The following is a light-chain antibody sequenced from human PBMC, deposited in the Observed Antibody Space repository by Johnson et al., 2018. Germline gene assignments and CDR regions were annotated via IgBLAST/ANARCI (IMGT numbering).Light chain of an antibody. Sequence: QSVLTQPPSVSAAPGQKVTISCSGSSSNIGNNYVSWYQQLPGTAPKLLIYENNKRPSGIPDRFSGSKSGTSATLGITGLQTGDEADYYCGTWDGRLSAGTVFGTGTKGTVL. CDR3: GTWDGRLSAGTV. J-gene: IGLJ1*01. CDR2: ENN. CDR1: SSNIGNNY. V-gene: IGLV1-51*02.